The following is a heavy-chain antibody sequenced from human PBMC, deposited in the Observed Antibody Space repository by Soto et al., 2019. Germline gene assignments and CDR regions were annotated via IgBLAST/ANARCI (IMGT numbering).Heavy chain of an antibody. J-gene: IGHJ3*02. CDR3: ATEGTSNSCTLYAFDI. CDR1: GYTLTNYG. D-gene: IGHD1-1*01. CDR2: VTPYKADT. V-gene: IGHV1-18*04. Sequence: QAQLVQSGAEVKKSGASVRVSCKASGYTLTNYGVTWVRQAPGQGLEWLGRVTPYKADTNSAQNLQGRVTMATDTYTNTAYLELRSLRSDDTAFYFCATEGTSNSCTLYAFDIWGQGTMVTVSA.